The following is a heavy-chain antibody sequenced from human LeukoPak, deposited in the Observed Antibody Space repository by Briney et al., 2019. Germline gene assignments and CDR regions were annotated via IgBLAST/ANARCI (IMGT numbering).Heavy chain of an antibody. CDR3: ASWMGRDYYDSSGYSALNY. D-gene: IGHD3-22*01. J-gene: IGHJ4*02. Sequence: TSETLSLTCAVYGGSFSGYYWSWIRQPPGKGLEWIGEIIDTGSTKYNSSLKSRVTISVDTSKNQFSLSLDSVTAADTAVYYCASWMGRDYYDSSGYSALNYWGQGTLVTVSS. CDR2: IIDTGST. CDR1: GGSFSGYY. V-gene: IGHV4-34*12.